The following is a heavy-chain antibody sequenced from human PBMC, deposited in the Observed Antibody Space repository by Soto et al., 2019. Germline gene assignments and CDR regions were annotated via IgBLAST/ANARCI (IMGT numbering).Heavy chain of an antibody. Sequence: QVQLQQWGAGLLKPSETLSLTCAVYGGSLSGYYWSWIRQPPGKGLEWIGQINYGGSTNYNPSLKSRATISGDTSKNQFSLNLSSVTAADTAVYFCARRPDGFDIWGQGTMVTVSS. D-gene: IGHD6-6*01. CDR2: INYGGST. CDR1: GGSLSGYY. CDR3: ARRPDGFDI. J-gene: IGHJ3*02. V-gene: IGHV4-34*01.